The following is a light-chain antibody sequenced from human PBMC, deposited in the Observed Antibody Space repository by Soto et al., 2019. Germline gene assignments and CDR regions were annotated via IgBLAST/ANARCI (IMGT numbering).Light chain of an antibody. Sequence: ESMLTQSPGTLSLSPGERATLSCRASQSVSTRYLAWYQQKPGQAPRLLIYGASIRATGIPDRFSGSGSGTDFTLTISRMEPEDVAVYYCHQFGSSPPAFTLGQGTKLEI. J-gene: IGKJ2*01. CDR2: GAS. V-gene: IGKV3-20*01. CDR1: QSVSTRY. CDR3: HQFGSSPPAFT.